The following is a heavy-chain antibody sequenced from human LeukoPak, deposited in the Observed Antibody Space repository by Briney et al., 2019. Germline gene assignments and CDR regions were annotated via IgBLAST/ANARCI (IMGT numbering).Heavy chain of an antibody. CDR3: AKSIAVVGLAGGRTFDY. CDR1: GFTFSNYW. J-gene: IGHJ4*02. D-gene: IGHD6-19*01. V-gene: IGHV3-30*02. CDR2: IRYDGSNK. Sequence: PGGSLRLSCAASGFTFSNYWMHWVRQAPGKGLEWVTFIRYDGSNKYYADSVKGRFIISRDNSKNTLYLQMNSLRGEDTAVYFCAKSIAVVGLAGGRTFDYWGQGTLVTVSS.